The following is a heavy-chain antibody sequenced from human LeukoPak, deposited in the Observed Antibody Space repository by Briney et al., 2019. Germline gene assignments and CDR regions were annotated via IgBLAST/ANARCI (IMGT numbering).Heavy chain of an antibody. D-gene: IGHD4-23*01. CDR3: AKDLSRGGGNSPDYFDY. J-gene: IGHJ4*02. CDR2: IRSKANSYAT. V-gene: IGHV3-73*01. Sequence: PGGSLRLSCAASGFTFSGSAMHWVRQASGKGLEWVGRIRSKANSYATAYAASVKGRFTISRDDSKNTAYLQMNSLRAEDTAVYYCAKDLSRGGGNSPDYFDYWGQGTLVTVSS. CDR1: GFTFSGSA.